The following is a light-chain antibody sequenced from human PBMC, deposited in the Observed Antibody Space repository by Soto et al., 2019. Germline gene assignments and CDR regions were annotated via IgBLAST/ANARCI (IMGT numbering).Light chain of an antibody. V-gene: IGKV3-20*01. CDR2: GAS. Sequence: TQSPATLSVSPGERATLSCRASQSVSSSYLAWYQQRPGQAPRLLIYGASSRATGIPDRFSGSGSRTEFTLTISRLEPEDFAVYYCQQYGSSLTWTFGQGTKVDIK. CDR1: QSVSSSY. CDR3: QQYGSSLTWT. J-gene: IGKJ1*01.